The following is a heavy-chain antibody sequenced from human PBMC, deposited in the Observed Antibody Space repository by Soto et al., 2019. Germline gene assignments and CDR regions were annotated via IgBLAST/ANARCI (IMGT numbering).Heavy chain of an antibody. CDR2: LSDSGAHT. Sequence: GSLRLSCAGSGFTFSSYAMTWVRQAPGKGLEWVSTLSDSGAHTYYADSVKGRFTISRDNPKNTLYLHMNSLRAEDTAVYYCAKDSQSVSVSAARVYGMDVWGQGTTVTVSS. CDR3: AKDSQSVSVSAARVYGMDV. D-gene: IGHD2-2*01. V-gene: IGHV3-23*01. J-gene: IGHJ6*02. CDR1: GFTFSSYA.